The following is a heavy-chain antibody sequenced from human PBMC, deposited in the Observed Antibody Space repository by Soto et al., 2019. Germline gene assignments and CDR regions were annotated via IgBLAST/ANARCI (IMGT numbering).Heavy chain of an antibody. J-gene: IGHJ5*02. CDR3: ARDLKGSGWYRNNWFDP. V-gene: IGHV4-59*01. CDR2: IYYSGST. CDR1: GGSISSYY. Sequence: KASETLSLTCTVSGGSISSYYWSWIRQPPGKGLEWIGYIYYSGSTNYNPSLKSRVTISVDTSKNQFSLKLSSVTAADTAVYYCARDLKGSGWYRNNWFDPWGQGTLVTVSS. D-gene: IGHD6-19*01.